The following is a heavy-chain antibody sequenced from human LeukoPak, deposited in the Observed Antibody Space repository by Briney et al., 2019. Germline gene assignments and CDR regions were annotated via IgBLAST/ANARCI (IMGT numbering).Heavy chain of an antibody. D-gene: IGHD3-10*01. CDR2: INPSDGST. CDR1: GYTFTSYY. CDR3: ARDTNYYYGSGSYKIDY. Sequence: ASVKVSCKASGYTFTSYYMHWVRQAPGQGLEWMGIINPSDGSTSYAQKFQGRVTMTRDTSTSTVYMELSSLRSEDTAVYYCARDTNYYYGSGSYKIDYWGQGTLVTVSS. J-gene: IGHJ4*02. V-gene: IGHV1-46*01.